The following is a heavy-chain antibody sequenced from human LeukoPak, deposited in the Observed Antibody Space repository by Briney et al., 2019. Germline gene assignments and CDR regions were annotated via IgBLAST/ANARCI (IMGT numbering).Heavy chain of an antibody. CDR2: INHSGST. V-gene: IGHV4-34*01. D-gene: IGHD6-13*01. CDR3: ARLVGQQLVLGYFYC. J-gene: IGHJ4*02. CDR1: GGSFSGYY. Sequence: PSETLSLTCAVYGGSFSGYYWSWIRQPPGKGLEWIGEINHSGSTNYNPSLKSRVTISVDTSKNQFSLKLSSVTAADTAVYYCARLVGQQLVLGYFYCWGQRTLVTVSS.